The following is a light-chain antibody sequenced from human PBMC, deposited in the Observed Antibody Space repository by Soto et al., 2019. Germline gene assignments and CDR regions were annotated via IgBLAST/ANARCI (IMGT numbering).Light chain of an antibody. J-gene: IGKJ3*01. CDR3: QQYNNWPPFT. V-gene: IGKV3-15*01. Sequence: EIVMTQSPATLSVSPGERVTLACRASQSVSRSLAWYQQKPGQAPRLLIYGASTRATGIPARFSGSGSGTEFTLTISSLQSEDFAVYYCQQYNNWPPFTFGPGTKVEIK. CDR1: QSVSRS. CDR2: GAS.